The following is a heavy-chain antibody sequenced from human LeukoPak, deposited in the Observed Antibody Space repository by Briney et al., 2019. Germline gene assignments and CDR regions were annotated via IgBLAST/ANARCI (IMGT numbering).Heavy chain of an antibody. CDR1: GYTLTELS. V-gene: IGHV1-24*01. D-gene: IGHD3-9*01. J-gene: IGHJ4*02. CDR2: FDPEDGET. Sequence: ASVKVSCKVSGYTLTELSMHWVRQAPGKGLEWMGGFDPEDGETIYAQKFQGRVTMTEDTSTDTAYMELSSLRSEDTAVYYRATGGLRYFDWLLSSSGPSYYFDYWGQGTLVTVSS. CDR3: ATGGLRYFDWLLSSSGPSYYFDY.